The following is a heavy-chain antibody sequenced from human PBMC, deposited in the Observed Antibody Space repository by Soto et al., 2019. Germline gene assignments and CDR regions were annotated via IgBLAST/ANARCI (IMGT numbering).Heavy chain of an antibody. J-gene: IGHJ6*02. CDR3: AVLVASETGYGMDV. Sequence: GGSLRPSCPASGSTFSSNDMHCVSQVPGTELEWVSSSTGSRSYVFYADSVKGRFAISRDDAKNTVYRQVNGLRADDTGGYYCAVLVASETGYGMDVWGQGTTVTVSS. D-gene: IGHD3-9*01. CDR2: STGSRSYV. V-gene: IGHV3-21*06. CDR1: GSTFSSND.